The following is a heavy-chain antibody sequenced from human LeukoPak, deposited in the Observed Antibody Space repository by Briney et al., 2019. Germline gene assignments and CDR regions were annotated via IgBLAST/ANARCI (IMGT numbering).Heavy chain of an antibody. Sequence: ASVKVSCKASGYTFTNYGISWVRQAPGQGLEWMGWISAYNGNTNYAQKLQGRVTMTTDTSTSTAYMELRSLRSDDTAVYYCARDIVVVPAATHYYYMDVWGKGTTVTVSS. CDR1: GYTFTNYG. J-gene: IGHJ6*03. V-gene: IGHV1-18*01. CDR2: ISAYNGNT. CDR3: ARDIVVVPAATHYYYMDV. D-gene: IGHD2-2*01.